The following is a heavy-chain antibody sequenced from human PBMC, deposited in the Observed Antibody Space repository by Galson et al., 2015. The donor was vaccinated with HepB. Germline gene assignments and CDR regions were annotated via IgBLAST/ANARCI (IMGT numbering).Heavy chain of an antibody. CDR3: ARVPGRYYYYYYMDV. CDR2: IIPIFGTA. V-gene: IGHV1-69*01. J-gene: IGHJ6*03. CDR1: GGTFSSYA. Sequence: QSGAEVKKPGESLKISCKASGGTFSSYAISWVRQAPGQGLEWMGGIIPIFGTANYAQKFQGRVTITADESTSTAYMELSSLRSEDTAVYYCARVPGRYYYYYYMDVWGKGTTVTVSS.